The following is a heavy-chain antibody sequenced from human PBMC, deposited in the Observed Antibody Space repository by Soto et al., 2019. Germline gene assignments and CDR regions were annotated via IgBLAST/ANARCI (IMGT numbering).Heavy chain of an antibody. CDR1: GFTFSSYA. CDR3: AKHDGITIFGVVIIPHY. CDR2: ISGSGGST. Sequence: PGVSLRLSCAASGFTFSSYAMSWVRQAPGKGLEWVSAISGSGGSTYYADSVKGRFTISRDNSKNTLYLQMNSLRAEDTAVYYCAKHDGITIFGVVIIPHYWGQGTLVPVSS. V-gene: IGHV3-23*01. D-gene: IGHD3-3*01. J-gene: IGHJ4*02.